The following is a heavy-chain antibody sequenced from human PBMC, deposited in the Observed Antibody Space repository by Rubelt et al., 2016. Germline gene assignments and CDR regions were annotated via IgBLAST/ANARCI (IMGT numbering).Heavy chain of an antibody. V-gene: IGHV3-7*03. CDR2: IKQDGSEK. D-gene: IGHD5-12*01. J-gene: IGHJ4*02. CDR3: ARDSARYSGYDFLSSFNY. Sequence: GLEWVANIKQDGSEKYYVDSVKGRFTISRDNAQNSLYLQMNILRAEDSAIYYCARDSARYSGYDFLSSFNYWGQGTLVTVSS.